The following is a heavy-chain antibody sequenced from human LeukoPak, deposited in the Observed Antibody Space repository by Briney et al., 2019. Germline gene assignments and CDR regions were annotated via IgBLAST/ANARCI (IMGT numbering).Heavy chain of an antibody. CDR3: ARHLSGITGYTYGRGIDY. CDR1: GFTFISYL. J-gene: IGHJ4*02. D-gene: IGHD5-18*01. CDR2: IKKDGSEK. Sequence: GGALRLSFAASGFTFISYLMSWGRQAPGKGLEWVANIKKDGSEKYYVDSVKGRFTISRDNAKKSLYLQMNSLGAEDTAVYYCARHLSGITGYTYGRGIDYWGQGTLLTVSS. V-gene: IGHV3-7*01.